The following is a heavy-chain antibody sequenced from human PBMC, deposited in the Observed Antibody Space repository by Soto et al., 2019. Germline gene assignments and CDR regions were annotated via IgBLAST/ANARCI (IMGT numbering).Heavy chain of an antibody. CDR3: ARHHGPTTSENWFDP. D-gene: IGHD5-12*01. CDR1: GYTFFTYD. CDR2: ISTHSGDT. Sequence: ASVKVSCKASGYTFFTYDISWVRQAPGQGLEWMGWISTHSGDTKYAQKFQGRVTMTTDTSTTTAYLELRSLRSDDTAVYYCARHHGPTTSENWFDPWGQGTLVTVSS. J-gene: IGHJ5*02. V-gene: IGHV1-18*01.